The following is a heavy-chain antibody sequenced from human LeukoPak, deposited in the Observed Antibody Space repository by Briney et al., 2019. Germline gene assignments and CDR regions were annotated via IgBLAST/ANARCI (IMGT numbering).Heavy chain of an antibody. CDR1: GYTFTSYY. Sequence: ASVKVSCKASGYTFTSYYMHWVRQAPGRGLEWMGIINPSGGSTSYAQKFQGRVTMTRDTSTSTVYMELSSLRSEDTAVYYCARSSGSYPIDYWGQGTLVTVSS. D-gene: IGHD3-10*01. CDR2: INPSGGST. CDR3: ARSSGSYPIDY. V-gene: IGHV1-46*01. J-gene: IGHJ4*02.